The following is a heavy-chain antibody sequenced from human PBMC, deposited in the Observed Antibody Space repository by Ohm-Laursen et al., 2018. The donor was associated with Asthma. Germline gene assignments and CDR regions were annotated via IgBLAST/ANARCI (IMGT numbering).Heavy chain of an antibody. J-gene: IGHJ4*02. CDR1: GGSFSGYY. V-gene: IGHV4-34*09. CDR2: IFQTGSS. D-gene: IGHD4-23*01. Sequence: TLSLTCAVYGGSFSGYYWSWIRQHPGKGLEWIGYIFQTGSSYYNPSLKSRVSISVDTSKNQFSLRVSSVTAADTAVYYCAREATVITRYFDSWGQGILVTVSS. CDR3: AREATVITRYFDS.